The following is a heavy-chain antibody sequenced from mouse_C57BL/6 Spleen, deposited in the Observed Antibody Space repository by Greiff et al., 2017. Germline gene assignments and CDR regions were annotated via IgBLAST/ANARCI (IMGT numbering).Heavy chain of an antibody. J-gene: IGHJ4*01. CDR2: IWSGGST. Sequence: VQLQQSGPGLVQPSQSLSITCTVSGFSLTSYGVPWVRQSPGKGLEWLGVIWSGGSTDYNAAFISRLSISKDNSKSQVFFKMNSLQADDTAIYYCASSPLYGRPYYYAMDYWGQGTSVTVSS. D-gene: IGHD1-1*01. CDR1: GFSLTSYG. V-gene: IGHV2-2*01. CDR3: ASSPLYGRPYYYAMDY.